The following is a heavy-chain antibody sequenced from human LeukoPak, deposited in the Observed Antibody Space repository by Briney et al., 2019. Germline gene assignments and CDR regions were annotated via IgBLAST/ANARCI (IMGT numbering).Heavy chain of an antibody. Sequence: GGSLRLSCAASGFTFSSYGMHWVRQAPGKGLEWVAFIRDDGSNKYYADSVKGRFTISRDNSKNTLYLQMNSLRAEDTAVYYCAKEGGGADYDILTGQTGYYYYYYMDVWGKGTTVTVSS. V-gene: IGHV3-30*02. J-gene: IGHJ6*03. CDR2: IRDDGSNK. CDR1: GFTFSSYG. D-gene: IGHD3-9*01. CDR3: AKEGGGADYDILTGQTGYYYYYYMDV.